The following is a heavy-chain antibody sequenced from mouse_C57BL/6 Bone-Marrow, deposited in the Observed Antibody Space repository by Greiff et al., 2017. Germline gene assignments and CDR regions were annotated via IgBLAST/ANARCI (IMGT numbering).Heavy chain of an antibody. CDR2: IDPSDSYT. D-gene: IGHD2-4*01. J-gene: IGHJ2*01. Sequence: VQLQQPGAELVMPGASVMLSCKASGYTFTSYWMHWVKQRPGQGLEWIGEIDPSDSYTNYNQKFKGKSPLTVDKSSSTAYMQLSSLTSEDSAVYYCARGGGLRPDYWGQGTTLTVSS. CDR1: GYTFTSYW. CDR3: ARGGGLRPDY. V-gene: IGHV1-69*01.